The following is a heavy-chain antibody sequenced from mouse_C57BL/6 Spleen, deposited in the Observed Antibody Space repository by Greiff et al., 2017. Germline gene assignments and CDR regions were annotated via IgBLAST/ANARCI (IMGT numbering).Heavy chain of an antibody. J-gene: IGHJ3*01. V-gene: IGHV5-6*02. CDR2: ISSGGSYT. CDR3: ARHEDYGSSYVGFAY. D-gene: IGHD1-1*01. Sequence: EVKLVESGGDLVKPGGSLKLSCAASGFTFSSYGMSWVRQTPDKRLEWVATISSGGSYTYYPDSVKGRFTISRDNAKNTLYLQMSSLKSEDTAMYYCARHEDYGSSYVGFAYWGQGTLVTVSA. CDR1: GFTFSSYG.